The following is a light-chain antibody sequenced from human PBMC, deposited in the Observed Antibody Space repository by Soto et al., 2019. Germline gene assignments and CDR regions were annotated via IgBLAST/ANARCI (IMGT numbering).Light chain of an antibody. CDR2: AAS. J-gene: IGKJ1*01. CDR1: QGTSNY. V-gene: IGKV1-27*01. Sequence: DIQMTQSPSSLSASVGDRVTITCRASQGTSNYLAWSQQKPGKVPKLLIYAASTLQSGVPSRFRGSGSGTYFTRTINSLQPEDVATYYCQKYNSATAWTFGQGTKVEIK. CDR3: QKYNSATAWT.